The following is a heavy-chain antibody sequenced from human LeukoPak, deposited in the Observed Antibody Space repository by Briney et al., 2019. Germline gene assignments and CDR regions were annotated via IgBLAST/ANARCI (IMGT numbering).Heavy chain of an antibody. V-gene: IGHV3-30*18. CDR2: ISYDGSNK. J-gene: IGHJ3*02. CDR3: AKDRSGRERGGAFDI. CDR1: GFTFSSYG. Sequence: GGSLRLSCAASGFTFSSYGMHWVRQAPGKGLEWVAVISYDGSNKYYADSVKGRFTISRDNSKNTLYLQMNSLRAEDTAVYYCAKDRSGRERGGAFDIWGQGTMVTVSS. D-gene: IGHD3-16*01.